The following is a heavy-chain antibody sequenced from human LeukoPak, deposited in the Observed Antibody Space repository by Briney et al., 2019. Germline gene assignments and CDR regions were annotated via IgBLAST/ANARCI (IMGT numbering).Heavy chain of an antibody. J-gene: IGHJ4*02. CDR2: IYYSGTT. D-gene: IGHD3-9*01. CDR1: GDSISNYF. V-gene: IGHV4-59*01. Sequence: PSETLSLTCTVSGDSISNYFWSWIRQPSGKGLEWIGYIYYSGTTNYNPSLKSRVTISIDTSKNQFSLKLSSVTPADTAVYYCARADYDILTGDYPPSPGGFDDWGQGTLVTVSS. CDR3: ARADYDILTGDYPPSPGGFDD.